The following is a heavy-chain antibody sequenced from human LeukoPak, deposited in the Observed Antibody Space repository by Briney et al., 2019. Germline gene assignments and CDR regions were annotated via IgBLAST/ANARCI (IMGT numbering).Heavy chain of an antibody. D-gene: IGHD3-10*01. V-gene: IGHV6-1*01. Sequence: SQTLSLTCGISGNSVSSNSAGCNWIRQSPSRGLEWLGRTNFRSHVFVEHALSVKGRIFITADVSKNQFSLELNSVTPEDSAVYYCSRRSFGSFDCWGRGSLVTVSS. J-gene: IGHJ4*02. CDR2: TNFRSHVFV. CDR3: SRRSFGSFDC. CDR1: GNSVSSNSAG.